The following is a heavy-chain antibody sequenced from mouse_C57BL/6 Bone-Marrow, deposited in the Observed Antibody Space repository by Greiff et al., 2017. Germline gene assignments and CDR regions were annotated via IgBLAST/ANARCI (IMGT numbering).Heavy chain of an antibody. CDR2: ISSGSSTI. CDR1: GFTFSDYG. J-gene: IGHJ4*01. V-gene: IGHV5-17*01. CDR3: ATRRYYYAMDY. Sequence: EVKLVESGGGLVKPGGSLKLSCAASGFTFSDYGMHWVRQAPEKGLEWVAYISSGSSTIYYADTVKGRFTISRDNANNTLFLQMTSLRSEDTAMYYCATRRYYYAMDYWGQGTSVTVSS.